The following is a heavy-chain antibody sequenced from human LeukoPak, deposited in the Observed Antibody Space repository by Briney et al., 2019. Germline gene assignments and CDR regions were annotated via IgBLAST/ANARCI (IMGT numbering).Heavy chain of an antibody. CDR2: IKSDGSST. V-gene: IGHV3-74*01. CDR3: ARGSYYYDSSGYSPGAY. CDR1: GFTFSSYW. D-gene: IGHD3-22*01. Sequence: PGGPLRLSCAASGFTFSSYWMHWVRQAPGKGLVWVSRIKSDGSSTSYADSVKGRFTISRDNAKSTLYLQMNSLRAEDTAVYYCARGSYYYDSSGYSPGAYWGQGTLVTVSS. J-gene: IGHJ4*02.